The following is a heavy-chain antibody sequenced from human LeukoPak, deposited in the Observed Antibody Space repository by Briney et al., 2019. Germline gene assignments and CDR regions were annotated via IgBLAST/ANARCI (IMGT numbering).Heavy chain of an antibody. D-gene: IGHD3-10*01. J-gene: IGHJ6*02. V-gene: IGHV4-59*08. CDR3: ARLGEGGMDV. CDR2: IYYSGST. Sequence: PSETLSLTCTVSGGSISSYYWSWIRQPPGKGLEWIGYIYYSGSTNYNPSLKSRVTISVDTSKNQFSLKLSSVTAADTAVYYCARLGEGGMDVWGQGTTVTVSS. CDR1: GGSISSYY.